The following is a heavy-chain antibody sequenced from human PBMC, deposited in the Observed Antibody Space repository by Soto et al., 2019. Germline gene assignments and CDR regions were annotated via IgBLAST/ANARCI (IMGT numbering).Heavy chain of an antibody. V-gene: IGHV3-72*01. CDR1: GFTSSDHY. D-gene: IGHD2-21*01. CDR3: ARHIPYHGKDV. CDR2: IRNKVNSYTT. Sequence: EVQLVESGGGLVQPGGSLRLSCAASGFTSSDHYMDWVRQATGKGLEWVGRIRNKVNSYTTEYAASVKGRFTVSRDDSKNSVYLQRNSLKNEDTAVYYCARHIPYHGKDVWGQGTTVTVSS. J-gene: IGHJ6*02.